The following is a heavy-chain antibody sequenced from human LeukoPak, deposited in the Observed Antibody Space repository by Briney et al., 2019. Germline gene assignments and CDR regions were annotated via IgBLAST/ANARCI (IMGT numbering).Heavy chain of an antibody. CDR1: GGSLSNYY. J-gene: IGHJ4*02. Sequence: SETLSLTCTVSGGSLSNYYWSWVRQPPGKGLEWIGYIYSSGSTNYNPSLKSRVTISVDTSKNQFSLKLSSVTAADTAVYYCARFAYCGGHCWYYFDYWGQGSLVTVSS. V-gene: IGHV4-59*01. D-gene: IGHD2-21*02. CDR2: IYSSGST. CDR3: ARFAYCGGHCWYYFDY.